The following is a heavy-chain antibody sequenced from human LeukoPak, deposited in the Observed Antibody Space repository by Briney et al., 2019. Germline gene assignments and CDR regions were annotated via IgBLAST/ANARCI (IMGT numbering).Heavy chain of an antibody. D-gene: IGHD2-2*01. V-gene: IGHV4-59*08. CDR3: ARVTDIVVVPAEYFDL. CDR1: GGSISSYY. J-gene: IGHJ2*01. Sequence: PSETLSLTCTVSGGSISSYYWSWIRQPPGKGLEWIGYIDYSGSTYYNPSLKSRVTISVDTSKNQFSLKLSSVTAADTAVYYCARVTDIVVVPAEYFDLWGRGTLVTVSS. CDR2: IDYSGST.